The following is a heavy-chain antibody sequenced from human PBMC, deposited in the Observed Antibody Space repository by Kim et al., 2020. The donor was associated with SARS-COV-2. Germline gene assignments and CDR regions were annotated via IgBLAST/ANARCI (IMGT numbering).Heavy chain of an antibody. J-gene: IGHJ4*01. CDR1: GFTFSSYG. Sequence: GGSLRLSCAASGFTFSSYGMHWVRQAPVKGLEWVAVIWYDGSNKYYADSVKGRFTISRDNSKNTLYLQMNSLRAEDTAVDYCAVALAGFGELFAFDYWG. CDR2: IWYDGSNK. CDR3: AVALAGFGELFAFDY. V-gene: IGHV3-33*01. D-gene: IGHD3-10*01.